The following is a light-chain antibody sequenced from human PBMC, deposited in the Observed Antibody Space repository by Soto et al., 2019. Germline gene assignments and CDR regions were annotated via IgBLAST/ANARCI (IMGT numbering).Light chain of an antibody. V-gene: IGLV2-14*01. CDR3: LSYTSSDTYV. Sequence: QSVVTQPASVSGSPGQSITISCTGTSTDVGGYKYVSWYQQHPGKAPKFMIYDVTSRPSGISNRFSGSKSGNTAFLIISALQAEDEADYYCLSYTSSDTYVFGTGTKVTVL. CDR1: STDVGGYKY. CDR2: DVT. J-gene: IGLJ1*01.